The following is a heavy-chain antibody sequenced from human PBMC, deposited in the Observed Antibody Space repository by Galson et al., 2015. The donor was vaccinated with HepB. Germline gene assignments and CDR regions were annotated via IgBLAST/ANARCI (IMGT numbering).Heavy chain of an antibody. D-gene: IGHD3-22*01. Sequence: SLRLSCAASGFTFSSYAMSWVRQAPGKGLEWVSAISGSGGSTYYADSVKGRFTISRDNSKNTLYLQMNSLRAEDTAVYYCAKDSASSGYSDYWGQGTLVTVSS. CDR1: GFTFSSYA. CDR3: AKDSASSGYSDY. CDR2: ISGSGGST. J-gene: IGHJ4*02. V-gene: IGHV3-23*01.